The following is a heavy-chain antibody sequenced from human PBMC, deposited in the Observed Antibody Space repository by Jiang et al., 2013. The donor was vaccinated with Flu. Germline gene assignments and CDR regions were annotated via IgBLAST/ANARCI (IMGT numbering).Heavy chain of an antibody. J-gene: IGHJ4*02. CDR1: GYTFTNYP. V-gene: IGHV7-4-1*02. Sequence: QSGSELKKPGASVKVSCKASGYTFTNYPMTWVRQAPGQGLEWMGWINTNTGSPTYAPGFTGRFVFSLDTSVSTAYLQISSLKADDTAIYYCTRTPFTQLWLPDYWGRGNPWSPSPQ. D-gene: IGHD5-18*01. CDR3: TRTPFTQLWLPDY. CDR2: INTNTGSP.